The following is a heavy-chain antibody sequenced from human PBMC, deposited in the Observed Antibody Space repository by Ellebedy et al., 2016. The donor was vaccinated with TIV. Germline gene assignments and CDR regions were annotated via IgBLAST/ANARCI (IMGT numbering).Heavy chain of an antibody. Sequence: AASVKVSCKASGYTFATYGISWVRQAPGQGLEWMGWIGAYNADPKYAQKLQGRVILTTDISPNTAYMELRSLKSDDTAFYYCARESRGRYDYWGQGTLVTVSS. D-gene: IGHD1-26*01. CDR2: IGAYNADP. CDR3: ARESRGRYDY. V-gene: IGHV1-18*04. CDR1: GYTFATYG. J-gene: IGHJ4*02.